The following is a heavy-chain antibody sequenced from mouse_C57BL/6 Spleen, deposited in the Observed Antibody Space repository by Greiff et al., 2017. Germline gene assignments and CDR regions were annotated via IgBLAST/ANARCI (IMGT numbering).Heavy chain of an antibody. Sequence: QVQLQQPGAELVKPGASVKLSCKASGYTFTSYWMQWVKQRPGQGLEWIGEIDPSDSYTNYNQKFKGKATFTVNTSSSTAYMQLSSLTSEYSAVYYCARCNYYYGSDYWGQSTTLSFSS. D-gene: IGHD1-1*01. CDR2: IDPSDSYT. CDR1: GYTFTSYW. V-gene: IGHV1-50*01. CDR3: ARCNYYYGSDY. J-gene: IGHJ2*01.